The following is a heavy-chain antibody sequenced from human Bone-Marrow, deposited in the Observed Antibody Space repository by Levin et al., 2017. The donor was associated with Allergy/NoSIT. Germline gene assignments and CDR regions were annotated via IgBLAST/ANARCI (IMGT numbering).Heavy chain of an antibody. CDR1: GSIFSNYA. CDR3: ARGRWVVSGSFLLDL. CDR2: ISASGDIT. Sequence: GGSLRLSCAASGSIFSNYAVSWVRQAPGQGLDWVSAISASGDITKYAASVKGRFTISRDNSKYTVYLQMNSLRGEDTAVYFCARGRWVVSGSFLLDLWGQGTLVTVSS. V-gene: IGHV3-23*01. D-gene: IGHD3-10*01. J-gene: IGHJ5*02.